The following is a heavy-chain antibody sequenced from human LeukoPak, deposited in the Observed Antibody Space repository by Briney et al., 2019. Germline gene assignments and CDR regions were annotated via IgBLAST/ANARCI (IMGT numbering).Heavy chain of an antibody. D-gene: IGHD2-8*01. Sequence: ASVKVSCKASGYTFTSYGISWVRQASGQGLEWMGWISAYNGNTNYAQKLQGRVTITTDTSTSTAYMELRSLRSDDTAVYYCARVMCTNGVCREDFDYWGQGTLVTVSS. CDR3: ARVMCTNGVCREDFDY. CDR1: GYTFTSYG. J-gene: IGHJ4*02. V-gene: IGHV1-18*01. CDR2: ISAYNGNT.